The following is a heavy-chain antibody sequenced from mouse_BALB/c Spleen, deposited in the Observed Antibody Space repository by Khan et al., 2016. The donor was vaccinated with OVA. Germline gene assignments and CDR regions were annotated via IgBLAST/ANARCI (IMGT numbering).Heavy chain of an antibody. V-gene: IGHV9-3-1*01. CDR1: GYTFTNYG. Sequence: QIQLVQSGPELKKPGETVKISCKASGYTFTNYGMTWVKQAPGKGLKWRGWINTYTGEPTYADDFKGRFAFSLETSATTASLQINNLKNEDTAAYFWARVGNYWYFDVWRAGTTVTVSS. CDR2: INTYTGEP. J-gene: IGHJ1*01. D-gene: IGHD2-1*01. CDR3: ARVGNYWYFDV.